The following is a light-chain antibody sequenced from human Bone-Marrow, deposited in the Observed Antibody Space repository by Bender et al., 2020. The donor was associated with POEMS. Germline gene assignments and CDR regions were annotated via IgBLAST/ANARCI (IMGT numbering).Light chain of an antibody. CDR2: LNVDGGH. CDR1: SELSDYA. V-gene: IGLV4-69*02. Sequence: QLLLTQSPSASASLGATVKLTCTLSSELSDYAIAWHQQRPEKGPRSLMKLNVDGGHIKGDGLPDRFSGSSSGAERYLIISNLQSEDEADYYCQTWVSGMRVIFGGGTKVTV. CDR3: QTWVSGMRVI. J-gene: IGLJ2*01.